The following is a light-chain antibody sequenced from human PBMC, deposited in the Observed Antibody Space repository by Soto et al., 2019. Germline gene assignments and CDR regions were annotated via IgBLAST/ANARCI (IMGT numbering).Light chain of an antibody. J-gene: IGKJ1*01. CDR1: QSITTW. V-gene: IGKV1-5*01. CDR3: HQYDSYAWT. CDR2: DAS. Sequence: DIQMTQSPSTLSASVGDRVAITCRASQSITTWLAWYQQKPGKAPTLLISDASNLQSGVPSRFSGSGSGTDFTLTISSLQPDDISTYYCHQYDSYAWTFGQGTKVEI.